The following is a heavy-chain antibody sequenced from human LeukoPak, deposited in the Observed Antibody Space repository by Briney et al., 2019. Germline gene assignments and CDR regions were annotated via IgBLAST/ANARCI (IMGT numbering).Heavy chain of an antibody. CDR1: GGTFISYA. V-gene: IGHV1-69*13. CDR2: IIPIFGTA. D-gene: IGHD3-22*01. J-gene: IGHJ6*02. CDR3: ASSKGSGYGYYYYGMDV. Sequence: SVKVSCKASGGTFISYAISWVRQAPGQGLEWMGGIIPIFGTANYAQKFQGRVTITADESTSTAYMELSSLRSEDTAVYYCASSKGSGYGYYYYGMDVWGQGTTVTVSS.